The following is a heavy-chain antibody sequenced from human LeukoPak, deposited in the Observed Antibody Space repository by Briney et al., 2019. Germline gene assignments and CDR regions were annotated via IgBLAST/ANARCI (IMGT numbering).Heavy chain of an antibody. J-gene: IGHJ4*02. V-gene: IGHV4-34*01. CDR3: ARGGRGIQLWKYFDY. CDR2: INHSGST. CDR1: GVSFSGYY. Sequence: PSETLSLTCAVYGVSFSGYYWSWIRQPPGKGLEWIGEINHSGSTNYNPSLKSQVTISVDTSKNQFSLKLSSVTAADTAVYYCARGGRGIQLWKYFDYWGQGTLVTVSS. D-gene: IGHD5-18*01.